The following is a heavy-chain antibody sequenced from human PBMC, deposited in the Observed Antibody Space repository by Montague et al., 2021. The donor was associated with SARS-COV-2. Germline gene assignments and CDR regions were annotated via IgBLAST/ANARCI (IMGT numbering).Heavy chain of an antibody. CDR2: IYYTGRT. D-gene: IGHD6-19*01. CDR1: SGSIRSSNYY. J-gene: IGHJ5*02. CDR3: ARRNGGLAVGGIWFDP. Sequence: SETLSHTCTVSSGSIRSSNYYWGWLRQPPGKGLEWIGSIYYTGRTFYNPSLRSRLAISIDTSNNQFSLRLGSVTAADTAVYYCARRNGGLAVGGIWFDPWGQGRLVTVSS. V-gene: IGHV4-39*01.